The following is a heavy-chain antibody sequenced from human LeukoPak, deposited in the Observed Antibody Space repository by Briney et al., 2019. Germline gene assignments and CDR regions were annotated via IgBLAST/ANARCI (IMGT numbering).Heavy chain of an antibody. D-gene: IGHD3-3*01. V-gene: IGHV4-34*01. Sequence: PSETLSLTCAVYGGSFSGYYWSWIRQPPGKGLEWIGEINHSGSTNYNPSLKSRVTISVDTSKNQFSLKLSSVTAADTAVYYRARGRASSPSPYDFWSGYSRYYFDYWGQGTLVTVSS. CDR2: INHSGST. CDR1: GGSFSGYY. J-gene: IGHJ4*02. CDR3: ARGRASSPSPYDFWSGYSRYYFDY.